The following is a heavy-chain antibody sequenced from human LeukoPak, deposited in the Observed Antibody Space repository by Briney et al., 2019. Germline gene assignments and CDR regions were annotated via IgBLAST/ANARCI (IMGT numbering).Heavy chain of an antibody. CDR3: AREKRYYDILTVYYYYYMDV. CDR2: INPNSGGT. V-gene: IGHV1-2*02. CDR1: GYTFTGYY. Sequence: ASVKVSCKASGYTFTGYYMHWVRQAPGQGLEWMGWINPNSGGTNYAQKFQGRVTMTRDTSISTAYMELSRLRSDDTAVYYCAREKRYYDILTVYYYYYMDVWGKGTTVTVSS. J-gene: IGHJ6*03. D-gene: IGHD3-9*01.